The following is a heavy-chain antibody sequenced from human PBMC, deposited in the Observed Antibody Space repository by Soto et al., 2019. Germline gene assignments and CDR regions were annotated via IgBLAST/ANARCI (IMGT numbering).Heavy chain of an antibody. CDR2: IYYSGNI. D-gene: IGHD3-9*01. Sequence: QVQLQESGPGLVKPSQTLSLTCTVSGASISSADYFWSWIRQPPGQGLEWIGYIYYSGNIFYNPSLESRVTILVDTSKNQFSLKLTSVTAADTAVYYCARQRTVYFARPGDWLDPWGEGTLVTVSS. CDR1: GASISSADYF. CDR3: ARQRTVYFARPGDWLDP. V-gene: IGHV4-30-4*01. J-gene: IGHJ5*02.